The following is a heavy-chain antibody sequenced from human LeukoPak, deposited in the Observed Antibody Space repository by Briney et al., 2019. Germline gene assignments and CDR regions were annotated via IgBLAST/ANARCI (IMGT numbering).Heavy chain of an antibody. V-gene: IGHV1-18*01. J-gene: IGHJ4*02. CDR3: ARDWRLLWFGELTFDY. CDR1: GYTFTSYG. Sequence: ASVKVSCKAYGYTFTSYGISWVRQAPGQGLEWMGWISAYNGNTNYAQKLQGRVTMTTDTSTSTAYMELRSLRSDDTAVYYCARDWRLLWFGELTFDYWGQGTLVTVSS. CDR2: ISAYNGNT. D-gene: IGHD3-10*01.